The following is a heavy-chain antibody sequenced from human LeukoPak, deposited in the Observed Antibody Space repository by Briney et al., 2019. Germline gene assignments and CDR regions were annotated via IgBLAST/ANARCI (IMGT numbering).Heavy chain of an antibody. CDR3: ARGRGYCSGGSCYRLDY. D-gene: IGHD2-15*01. V-gene: IGHV4-34*01. CDR1: GVSYSVYY. Sequence: SETLSLPCAVYGVSYSVYYWSGMREPPGGGLECCGEINHSGSTNYHPSLKSRVTISVDTSKNQFSLKLSAVTAADTAVYYCARGRGYCSGGSCYRLDYWGQGTLVTVSS. CDR2: INHSGST. J-gene: IGHJ4*02.